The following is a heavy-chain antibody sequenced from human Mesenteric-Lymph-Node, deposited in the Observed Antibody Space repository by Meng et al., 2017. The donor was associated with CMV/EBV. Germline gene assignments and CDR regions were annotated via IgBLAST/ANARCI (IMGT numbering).Heavy chain of an antibody. Sequence: TGSGGSISSGGDYWSWSRQHPGKGLEWIGYIYYSGSTYYNPSLKSRVTISVDTSKNQFSLKLSSVTAADTAVYYCARDHSGYHYFDYWGQGTLVTVSS. CDR1: GGSISSGGDY. D-gene: IGHD5-12*01. J-gene: IGHJ4*02. CDR2: IYYSGST. V-gene: IGHV4-31*03. CDR3: ARDHSGYHYFDY.